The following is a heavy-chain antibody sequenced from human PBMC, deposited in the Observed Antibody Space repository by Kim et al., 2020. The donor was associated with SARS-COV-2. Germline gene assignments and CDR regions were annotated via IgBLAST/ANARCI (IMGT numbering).Heavy chain of an antibody. CDR3: ARQGLGVVVSYYFDY. Sequence: PSLKSRVTISVDTSKNQFSLKLSSVTAADTAVYYCARQGLGVVVSYYFDYWGQGTLVTVSS. V-gene: IGHV4-39*01. D-gene: IGHD2-2*01. J-gene: IGHJ4*02.